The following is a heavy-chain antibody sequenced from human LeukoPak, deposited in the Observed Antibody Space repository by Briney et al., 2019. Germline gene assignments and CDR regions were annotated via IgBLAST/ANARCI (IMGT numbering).Heavy chain of an antibody. Sequence: ASVKVSCKASGYTFTSYAMHWVRQAPGQRLEWMGWINAGNGNTKYSQKFQGRVTITRDTSASTAYMELSSLRSEDTAVYYCARGLRYFDWLYPIEDFDIWGQGTMVTVSS. D-gene: IGHD3-9*01. CDR1: GYTFTSYA. V-gene: IGHV1-3*01. CDR2: INAGNGNT. CDR3: ARGLRYFDWLYPIEDFDI. J-gene: IGHJ3*02.